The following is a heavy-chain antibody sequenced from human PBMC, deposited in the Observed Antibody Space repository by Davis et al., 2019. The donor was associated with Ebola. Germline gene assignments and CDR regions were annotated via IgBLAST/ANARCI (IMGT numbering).Heavy chain of an antibody. J-gene: IGHJ5*02. CDR2: MNSNSGNT. D-gene: IGHD1-26*01. CDR1: GYTFTNYD. V-gene: IGHV1-8*01. Sequence: ASVKVSCKASGYTFTNYDINWVRQATGQGLEWMGWMNSNSGNTGYAQKFQGRVTMTRSTSISTAYMELSSLRSEDTAVYYCARVGGTVGATAFNWFDPWGKGSLVTVPS. CDR3: ARVGGTVGATAFNWFDP.